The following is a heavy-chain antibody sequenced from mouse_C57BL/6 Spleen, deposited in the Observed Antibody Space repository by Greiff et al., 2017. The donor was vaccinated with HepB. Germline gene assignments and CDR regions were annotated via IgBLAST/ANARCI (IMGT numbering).Heavy chain of an antibody. Sequence: QVQLQQSGPGLVAPSQSLSITCTVSGFSLTSYAISWVRQPPGKGLEWLGVIWTGGGTNYNSALKSRLSISKDNSKSQVFLKMNSLQTDDTARYYCARKYYGSSYQPYWYFDVWGTGTTVTVSS. CDR2: IWTGGGT. V-gene: IGHV2-9-1*01. J-gene: IGHJ1*03. CDR3: ARKYYGSSYQPYWYFDV. CDR1: GFSLTSYA. D-gene: IGHD1-1*01.